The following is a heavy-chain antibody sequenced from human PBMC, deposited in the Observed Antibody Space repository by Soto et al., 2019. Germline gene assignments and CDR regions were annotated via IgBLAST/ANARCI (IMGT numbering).Heavy chain of an antibody. J-gene: IGHJ6*02. CDR1: GGSISSGGYY. V-gene: IGHV4-31*03. CDR2: IYYSGST. D-gene: IGHD6-19*01. Sequence: SETLSLTCTVSGGSISSGGYYWSWIRQHPGKGLEWIGYIYYSGSTYYNPSLKSRVTISLDTSQNQFSLKLSSVTGSDTAVYYCARDVPYSSGWYGSYGLDVWAQGTTVTVSS. CDR3: ARDVPYSSGWYGSYGLDV.